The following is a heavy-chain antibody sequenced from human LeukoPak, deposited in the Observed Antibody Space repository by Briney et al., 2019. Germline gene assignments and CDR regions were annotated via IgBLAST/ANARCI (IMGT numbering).Heavy chain of an antibody. V-gene: IGHV4-39*07. D-gene: IGHD3-10*01. Sequence: PSETLSLTCTVSGGSISSSSYYWGWIRQPPGKGLEWIGSIYYSGSTYYNPSLKSRVTISVDTSKNQFSLKLSSVTAADTAVYYCARELRGSGSYYKGPVDYYYYYMDVWGKGTTVTVSS. CDR2: IYYSGST. CDR3: ARELRGSGSYYKGPVDYYYYYMDV. CDR1: GGSISSSSYY. J-gene: IGHJ6*03.